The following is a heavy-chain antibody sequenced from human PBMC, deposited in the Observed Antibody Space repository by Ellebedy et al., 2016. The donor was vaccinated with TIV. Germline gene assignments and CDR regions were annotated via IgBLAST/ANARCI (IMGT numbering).Heavy chain of an antibody. J-gene: IGHJ4*02. V-gene: IGHV4-31*03. CDR1: GGSISSGGYY. CDR3: ARAMGGLIDY. CDR2: IYYSGST. D-gene: IGHD3-16*01. Sequence: MPSETLSLTCTVSGGSISSGGYYWSWIRQYPGKGLEWIGYIYYSGSTYYNPSLKSRVTISVDTSKNQFSLKLSSVTAADTAVYYCARAMGGLIDYWGQGTLVTVSS.